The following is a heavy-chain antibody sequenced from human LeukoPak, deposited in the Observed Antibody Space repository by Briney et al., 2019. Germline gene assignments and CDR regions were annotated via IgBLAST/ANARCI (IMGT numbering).Heavy chain of an antibody. D-gene: IGHD1-1*01. CDR3: ARAEVRYWNQGGKNWFDP. CDR1: GYTFTDYY. Sequence: ASVKVSCKASGYTFTDYYMHWVRQTPGQGLEWMGWINPNSGDTNYAQKFQGRVTMTRDTSISIAYMELSRLRSDDTAVYYCARAEVRYWNQGGKNWFDPWGQGTLVTVSS. V-gene: IGHV1-2*02. J-gene: IGHJ5*02. CDR2: INPNSGDT.